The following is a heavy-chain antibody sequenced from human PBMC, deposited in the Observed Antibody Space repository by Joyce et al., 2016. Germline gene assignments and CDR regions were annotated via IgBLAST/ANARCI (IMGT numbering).Heavy chain of an antibody. J-gene: IGHJ4*02. D-gene: IGHD6-25*01. CDR2: ISNDGKNK. CDR3: AKDRETSAVLDF. CDR1: GFTFRSYG. V-gene: IGHV3-30*18. Sequence: QAQLVESGGGVVQPGRSLRLSCAVSGFTFRSYGMHWVRQAQGKGLEWVAVISNDGKNKNYADSVKGRFTVSRDNSNKILSLQMNSLRPEDTAVYYCAKDRETSAVLDFWGQGTPVTVSS.